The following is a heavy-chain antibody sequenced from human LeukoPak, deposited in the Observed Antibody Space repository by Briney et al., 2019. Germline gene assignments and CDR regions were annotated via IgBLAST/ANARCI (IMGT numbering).Heavy chain of an antibody. CDR3: TTCLLAYSFDF. J-gene: IGHJ4*02. CDR1: GFTFNNAW. Sequence: GGSLRLSCAASGFTFNNAWMSWVRQAPGKGLEWVGRIKSKTNGGTTDYAAPVKGRFTISRDDSKNTLYLQMNSLKTEDTAVYYCTTCLLAYSFDFWGQGTLVTVSS. D-gene: IGHD2-15*01. CDR2: IKSKTNGGTT. V-gene: IGHV3-15*01.